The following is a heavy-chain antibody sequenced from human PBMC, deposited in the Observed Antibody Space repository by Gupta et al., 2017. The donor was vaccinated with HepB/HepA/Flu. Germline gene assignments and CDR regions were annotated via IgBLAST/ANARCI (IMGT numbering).Heavy chain of an antibody. D-gene: IGHD4-23*01. V-gene: IGHV3-23*01. Sequence: EVQLLESGGSLVQPGGYLRVSCAASGFTFNTYPYAMSGVRQAAGKGLGWVSSISGIGSTTYYADSVKGRFTISSDTSTNTAYLQMNGLRAEDTAVYYCTRDQIGNGGCIHWGRGTTVTVSS. CDR3: TRDQIGNGGCIH. CDR2: ISGIGSTT. J-gene: IGHJ4*02. CDR1: GFTFNTYPYA.